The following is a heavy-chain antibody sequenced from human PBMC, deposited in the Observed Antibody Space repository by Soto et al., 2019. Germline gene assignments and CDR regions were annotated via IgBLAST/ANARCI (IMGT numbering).Heavy chain of an antibody. D-gene: IGHD2-15*01. Sequence: QVQLVESGGGVVQSGRSLRLSCAASGFTFNDYGMHWVRQAPGKGLNWVAVIWYDGSNKDYADSVKGRFTISRDNSKNTLYLQMNSLRAEDTAVYYGARVKVARWDLDLWGRGTLVTVSS. V-gene: IGHV3-33*01. J-gene: IGHJ2*01. CDR2: IWYDGSNK. CDR3: ARVKVARWDLDL. CDR1: GFTFNDYG.